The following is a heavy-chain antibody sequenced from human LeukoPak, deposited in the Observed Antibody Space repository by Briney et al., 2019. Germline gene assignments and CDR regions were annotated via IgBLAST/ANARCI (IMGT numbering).Heavy chain of an antibody. D-gene: IGHD3-22*01. CDR2: IYSSGST. V-gene: IGHV4-59*01. CDR3: ARGPATYYHGSSGPPFDY. Sequence: SETLSLTCIVSSGAISGFYWTWIRQPPGKGLEWIGYIYSSGSTNYNLSLKSRVTMSIDTSKKQFSLTVSSVTAADTAFYYCARGPATYYHGSSGPPFDYWGQGTLVTVSS. J-gene: IGHJ4*02. CDR1: SGAISGFY.